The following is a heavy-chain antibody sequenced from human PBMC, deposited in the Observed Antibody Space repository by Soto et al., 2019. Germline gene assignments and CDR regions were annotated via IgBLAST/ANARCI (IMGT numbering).Heavy chain of an antibody. CDR2: INPKSDDT. D-gene: IGHD4-4*01. CDR1: GYTFSDNQ. V-gene: IGHV1-2*02. Sequence: QVQLVQSGSEVKKPGASVKVSCKASGYTFSDNQIHWLRRAPGQGLEWMGRINPKSDDTNYAQKFQGRVTMTSDTSIDTAYLELTGLTSDDTATYYCARKHSLDYIRWGLDPWGQVTLVTVSS. CDR3: ARKHSLDYIRWGLDP. J-gene: IGHJ5*02.